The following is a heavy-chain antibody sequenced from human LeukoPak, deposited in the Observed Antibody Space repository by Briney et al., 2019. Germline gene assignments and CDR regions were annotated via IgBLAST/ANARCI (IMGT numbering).Heavy chain of an antibody. CDR3: AKDLDHYDFWSGYYSPFDY. Sequence: GGSLRLSCAASGFTFSSYAMSWVRQAPGKGLEWVSAISGSGGSTYYADSVKGRFTISRDNSKSTLYLQMNSLRAEDTAVYYCAKDLDHYDFWSGYYSPFDYWGQGTLVTVSS. V-gene: IGHV3-23*01. CDR2: ISGSGGST. D-gene: IGHD3-3*01. J-gene: IGHJ4*02. CDR1: GFTFSSYA.